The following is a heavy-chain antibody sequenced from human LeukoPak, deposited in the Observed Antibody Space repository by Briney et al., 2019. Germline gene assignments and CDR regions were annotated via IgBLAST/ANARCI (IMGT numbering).Heavy chain of an antibody. D-gene: IGHD3-10*01. CDR2: IYTSGST. Sequence: PSETLSLTCTVSGGSISSSSYYWSWIRQPAGKGLEWIGRIYTSGSTNYNPSLKSRVTMSVDTSKNQFSLKLSSVTAADTAVYYCAREDYYGSGSMKYDAFDIWGQGTMVTVSS. CDR1: GGSISSSSYY. V-gene: IGHV4-61*02. J-gene: IGHJ3*02. CDR3: AREDYYGSGSMKYDAFDI.